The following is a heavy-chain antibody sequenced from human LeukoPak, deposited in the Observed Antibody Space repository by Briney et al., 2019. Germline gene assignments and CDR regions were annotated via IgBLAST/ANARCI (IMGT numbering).Heavy chain of an antibody. CDR2: IYYSGST. V-gene: IGHV4-59*08. Sequence: SETLSLTCTVSGGSISSYYWSWIRQPPGKGLEWIGYIYYSGSTNYNPSLKSRVTISVDTSKNQFSLKVNSVTAADTAVYYCATSNFWSGYSDYWGQGTLVTVSS. CDR3: ATSNFWSGYSDY. CDR1: GGSISSYY. D-gene: IGHD3-3*01. J-gene: IGHJ4*02.